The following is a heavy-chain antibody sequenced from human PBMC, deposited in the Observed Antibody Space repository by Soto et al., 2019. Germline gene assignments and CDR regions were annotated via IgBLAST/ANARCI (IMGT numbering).Heavy chain of an antibody. CDR3: AKDEVLMVYATFDY. CDR1: GFTFSSYA. V-gene: IGHV3-30-3*01. J-gene: IGHJ4*02. CDR2: ISYDGSNK. Sequence: SLRLSCAASGFTFSSYAMHWVRQAPGKGLEWVAVISYDGSNKYYADSVKGRFTISRDNSKNTLYLQMNSLRAEDTAVYYCAKDEVLMVYATFDYWGQGTLVTVSS. D-gene: IGHD2-8*01.